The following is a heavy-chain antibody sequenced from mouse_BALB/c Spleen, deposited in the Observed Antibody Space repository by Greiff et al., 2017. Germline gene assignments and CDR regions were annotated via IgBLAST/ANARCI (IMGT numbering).Heavy chain of an antibody. CDR3: ARSGYYDGYSSAMDY. J-gene: IGHJ4*01. Sequence: EVKLMESGPDLVKPSQSLSLTCTVTGYSITSGYSWHWIRQFPGNKLEWMGYIHYSGSTNYNPSLKSRISITRDTSKNQFFLQLNSVTTEDTATYYCARSGYYDGYSSAMDYWGQGTSVTVSS. D-gene: IGHD2-3*01. V-gene: IGHV3-1*02. CDR1: GYSITSGYS. CDR2: IHYSGST.